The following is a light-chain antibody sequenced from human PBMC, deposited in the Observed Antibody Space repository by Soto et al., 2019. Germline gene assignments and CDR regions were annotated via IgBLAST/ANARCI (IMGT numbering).Light chain of an antibody. V-gene: IGKV1-39*01. CDR1: QNINNY. J-gene: IGKJ5*01. CDR3: QQGNKRPST. CDR2: TAC. Sequence: DIQMTQSPSSLSASIGDSVTITCRATQNINNYLNWYQQKPGKAPKLLIYTACNLQAGVPPRFSGSGSGTDFTLTINNLQPEDFATDYCQQGNKRPSTFGQGTRLE.